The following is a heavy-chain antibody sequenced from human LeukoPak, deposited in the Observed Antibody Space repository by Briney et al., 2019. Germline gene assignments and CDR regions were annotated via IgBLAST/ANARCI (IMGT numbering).Heavy chain of an antibody. Sequence: SVKVSCKASGGTFSSYAISWVRQAPGQGLEWMGGIIPIFGTANYAQKFQGRVAITTDESTSTAYMELSSLRSEDTAVYYCARAGYSSGWYEGDAFDTWGQGTMVTVSS. CDR1: GGTFSSYA. CDR2: IIPIFGTA. CDR3: ARAGYSSGWYEGDAFDT. J-gene: IGHJ3*02. D-gene: IGHD6-19*01. V-gene: IGHV1-69*05.